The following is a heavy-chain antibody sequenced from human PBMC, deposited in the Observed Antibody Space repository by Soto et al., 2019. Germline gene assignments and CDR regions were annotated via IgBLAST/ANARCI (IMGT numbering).Heavy chain of an antibody. CDR1: GFTLRNYA. J-gene: IGHJ5*02. D-gene: IGHD2-2*01. CDR3: AKDRMDPGTACSSTSCLGWFDP. Sequence: DVQLVESGGGLVQPGGSLRLSCAASGFTLRNYAMAWVRQAPGKGLEWVSTIGGGGDSTYYADSVKGRFTISRDNSKNTLYLQMNSLRAEDTAVYYCAKDRMDPGTACSSTSCLGWFDPWGRGTLVTVSA. CDR2: IGGGGDST. V-gene: IGHV3-23*04.